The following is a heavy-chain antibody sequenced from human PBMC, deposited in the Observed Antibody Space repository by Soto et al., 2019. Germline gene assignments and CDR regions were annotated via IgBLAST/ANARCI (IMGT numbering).Heavy chain of an antibody. Sequence: PGESLKISCKGSGYSFLNYWISWVRQMPGKGLEWMGRIDPSDSYTNYSPSFQGHVTISADKSISTAYLQWSSLKASDTAIYYCTRKWGVYDNMDVWGQGTTVTVAS. CDR3: TRKWGVYDNMDV. D-gene: IGHD2-8*01. CDR2: IDPSDSYT. CDR1: GYSFLNYW. V-gene: IGHV5-10-1*01. J-gene: IGHJ6*02.